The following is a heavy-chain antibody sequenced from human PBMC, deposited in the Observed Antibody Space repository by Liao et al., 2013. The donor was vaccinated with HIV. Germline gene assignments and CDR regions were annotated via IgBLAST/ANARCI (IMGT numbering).Heavy chain of an antibody. D-gene: IGHD3-3*01. Sequence: QLQLQESGSRLVKPSQTLSLTCTVSGGSLNSGGTSWSWIRQPPGKGLELIGYIYHSGTTYQNPSLKGRVTISVDTSNYQFSLKLSSVTAADTAMYYCASSFKDFWSGSKYYFDYWGQGTLVTVSS. V-gene: IGHV4-30-2*01. CDR3: ASSFKDFWSGSKYYFDY. J-gene: IGHJ4*02. CDR1: GGSLNSGGTS. CDR2: IYHSGTT.